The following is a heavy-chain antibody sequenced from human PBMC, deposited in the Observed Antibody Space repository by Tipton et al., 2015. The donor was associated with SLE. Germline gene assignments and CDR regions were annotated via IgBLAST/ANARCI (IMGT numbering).Heavy chain of an antibody. V-gene: IGHV3-9*01. CDR1: GFTFDDYA. D-gene: IGHD3-10*01. J-gene: IGHJ4*02. CDR3: ATGSREYYFVY. Sequence: SLRLSCAASGFTFDDYAMRWVWQAPGKGLEWVSGISWNSGSIGYADSVKGRFTISRDNAKNSLYLQMNSLRAEFTDLYYCATGSREYYFVYWRQGTLVTVSP. CDR2: ISWNSGSI.